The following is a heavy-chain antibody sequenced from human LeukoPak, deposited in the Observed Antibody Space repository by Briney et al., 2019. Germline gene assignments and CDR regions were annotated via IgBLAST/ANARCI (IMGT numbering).Heavy chain of an antibody. CDR3: AKFGWENYDFWSGYYYFDY. Sequence: PGGSLRLSCVVSGFTFRSVWMHWVRQAPGKGLVLVSRINIDGSSTSYTDSVKGRFTIYRDNAKSTLYLQMNNLRAEDTAVYYCAKFGWENYDFWSGYYYFDYWGQGTLVTVSS. D-gene: IGHD3-3*01. CDR2: INIDGSST. V-gene: IGHV3-74*01. J-gene: IGHJ4*02. CDR1: GFTFRSVW.